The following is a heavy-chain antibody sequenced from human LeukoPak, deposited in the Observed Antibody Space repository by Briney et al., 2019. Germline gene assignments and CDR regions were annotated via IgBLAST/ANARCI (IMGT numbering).Heavy chain of an antibody. CDR2: IKEDGSEE. CDR1: GFTFSSYW. CDR3: ARDSGIRTVDY. Sequence: GGSLRLSCAASGFTFSSYWMSWVRQTPGKGLEWVANIKEDGSEEYYVDSVKGRFTCSRDNAKNSLYLQMNSLRAEGTAVYYCARDSGIRTVDYWGQGTLVTVSS. J-gene: IGHJ4*02. D-gene: IGHD3-10*01. V-gene: IGHV3-7*01.